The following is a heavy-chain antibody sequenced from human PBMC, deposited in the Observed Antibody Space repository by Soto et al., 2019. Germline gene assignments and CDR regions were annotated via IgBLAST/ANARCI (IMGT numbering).Heavy chain of an antibody. CDR2: ISGSGIST. V-gene: IGHV3-23*01. Sequence: EVQLLESGGGLVQPGGSLRLSCAASGFTFSNYAMSWVRQAPGKGLEWVSAISGSGISTYYADSVKGRFTISRDNSKNTRDVQMNARRAEDTGREHCARGHECGEPPWGRGSVVAVSS. CDR1: GFTFSNYA. J-gene: IGHJ5*02. CDR3: ARGHECGEPP. D-gene: IGHD1-26*01.